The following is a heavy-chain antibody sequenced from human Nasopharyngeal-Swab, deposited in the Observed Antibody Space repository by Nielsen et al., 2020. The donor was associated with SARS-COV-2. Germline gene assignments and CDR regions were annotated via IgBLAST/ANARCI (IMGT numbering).Heavy chain of an antibody. D-gene: IGHD2-2*01. J-gene: IGHJ6*04. CDR3: ATEMGYCSSTSCYDFMDV. CDR1: GFSISGGYY. V-gene: IGHV4-38-2*02. Sequence: SETLSLTCTVFGFSISGGYYWGWIRQFPGKGLEWIGSVSHSGRTYYNPSLKSRVTISVDTSKNQFSLKLSSVTAADTAVYYCATEMGYCSSTSCYDFMDVWGKGTTVTVSS. CDR2: VSHSGRT.